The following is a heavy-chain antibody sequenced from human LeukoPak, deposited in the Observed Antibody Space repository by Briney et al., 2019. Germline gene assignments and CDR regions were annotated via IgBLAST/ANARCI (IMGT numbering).Heavy chain of an antibody. CDR3: AELGITMIGGV. CDR1: GDSISSYY. CDR2: ISSSGSTI. D-gene: IGHD3-10*02. V-gene: IGHV3-11*04. J-gene: IGHJ6*04. Sequence: LSLTCTVSGDSISSYYWNWIRQPPGKGLEWVSYISSSGSTIYYADSVKGRFTISRDNAKNSLYLQMNSLRAEDTAVYYCAELGITMIGGVWGKGTTVTISS.